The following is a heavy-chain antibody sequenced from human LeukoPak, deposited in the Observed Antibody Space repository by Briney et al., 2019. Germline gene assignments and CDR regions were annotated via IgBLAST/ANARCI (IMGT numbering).Heavy chain of an antibody. CDR3: ARVEPYDFWSGYYNIDY. D-gene: IGHD3-3*01. CDR1: GGTFSSYA. Sequence: GASVKVSCKASGGTFSSYAISWVRQAPGQGLEWMGGIIPIFGRANYAQKFQGRVTITADESTSTAYMELSSLRSEDTAVYYCARVEPYDFWSGYYNIDYWGQGTLVTVSS. CDR2: IIPIFGRA. J-gene: IGHJ4*02. V-gene: IGHV1-69*13.